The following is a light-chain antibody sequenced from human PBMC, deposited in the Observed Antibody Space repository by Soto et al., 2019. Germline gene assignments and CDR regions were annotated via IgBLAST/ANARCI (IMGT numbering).Light chain of an antibody. Sequence: DIQMTQSPSTLSASVGDRVTITCRASQSISGSLAWYQQKPGKAPKLLIYEASKLKSGVPSRFSGSGSGTEYPLTISSLQPDDSTSYYCQQYNGYWTFGQGTRVEIK. V-gene: IGKV1-5*03. CDR3: QQYNGYWT. CDR1: QSISGS. CDR2: EAS. J-gene: IGKJ1*01.